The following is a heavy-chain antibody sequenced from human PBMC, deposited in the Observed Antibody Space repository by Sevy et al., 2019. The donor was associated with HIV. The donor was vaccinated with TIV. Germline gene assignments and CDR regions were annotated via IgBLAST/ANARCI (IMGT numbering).Heavy chain of an antibody. Sequence: SETLSLTCTVSGGSISSYYWSWIRQPAGKGLEWIGRIYTSGSTNYNPSLKSRVTMSVDTSKNQFSLKLSSVTAADTAVYYCARARGVRGVNYYYYMDVWGKGTTVTVSS. D-gene: IGHD3-10*01. CDR2: IYTSGST. V-gene: IGHV4-4*07. CDR3: ARARGVRGVNYYYYMDV. J-gene: IGHJ6*03. CDR1: GGSISSYY.